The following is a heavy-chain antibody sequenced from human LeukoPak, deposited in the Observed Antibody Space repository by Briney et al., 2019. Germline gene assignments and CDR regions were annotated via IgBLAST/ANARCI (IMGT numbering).Heavy chain of an antibody. D-gene: IGHD3-16*01. CDR1: EYFFSSYW. J-gene: IGHJ4*02. CDR2: IYPGDSET. Sequence: GESLKISCKGSEYFFSSYWIAWVRQTPGKGLEWMAIIYPGDSETRYSPSFQGQVTISADKSISTAYLQWSGLKASDTATYYCARRQYFESSAYNFNYFDFWGQGTLVTVSS. V-gene: IGHV5-51*01. CDR3: ARRQYFESSAYNFNYFDF.